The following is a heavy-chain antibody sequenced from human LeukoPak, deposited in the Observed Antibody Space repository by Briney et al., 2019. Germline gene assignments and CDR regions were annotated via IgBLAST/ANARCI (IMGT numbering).Heavy chain of an antibody. Sequence: GGSLRLSCAASGFTFSTYSMNWVRQAPGKGLEWVASISASSRYIYHADSVEGRFSISRDNAKNSLYLQMNSLRAEDTAVYYCANSLRAYTSNWYRSAFDIWGQGTMVTVSS. CDR2: ISASSRYI. J-gene: IGHJ3*02. CDR3: ANSLRAYTSNWYRSAFDI. D-gene: IGHD6-13*01. CDR1: GFTFSTYS. V-gene: IGHV3-21*04.